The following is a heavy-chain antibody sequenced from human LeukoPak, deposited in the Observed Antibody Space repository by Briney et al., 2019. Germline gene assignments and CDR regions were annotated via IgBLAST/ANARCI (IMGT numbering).Heavy chain of an antibody. V-gene: IGHV1-46*01. CDR1: GYTFTGYY. J-gene: IGHJ4*02. CDR3: ARDRFGLLWFGELSSYFDY. D-gene: IGHD3-10*01. CDR2: INPSGGST. Sequence: ASVKVSCKASGYTFTGYYMHWVRQAPGQGLEWMGIINPSGGSTSYAQKFQGRVTMTRDTSISTAYMELSRLRSDDTAVYYCARDRFGLLWFGELSSYFDYWGQGTLVTVSS.